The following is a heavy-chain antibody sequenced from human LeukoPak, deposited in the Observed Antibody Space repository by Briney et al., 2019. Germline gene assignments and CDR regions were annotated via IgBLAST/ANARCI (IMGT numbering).Heavy chain of an antibody. V-gene: IGHV6-1*01. CDR3: ARNGIGTTYDAFGI. CDR1: GDSVSSNSAA. CDR2: TYFRSKWYN. J-gene: IGHJ3*02. D-gene: IGHD1-1*01. Sequence: SQTLSLTCAISGDSVSSNSAAWNWIRQSPSRGLEWLGRTYFRSKWYNDYAVSVKSRIIINADTSKNHFSLQLNSVTPEGTAVYFCARNGIGTTYDAFGIWGQGTMVTVSS.